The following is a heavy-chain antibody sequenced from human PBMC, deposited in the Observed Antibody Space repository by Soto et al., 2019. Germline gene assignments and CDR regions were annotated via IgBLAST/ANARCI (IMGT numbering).Heavy chain of an antibody. V-gene: IGHV3-33*01. CDR1: GFTFSSYG. Sequence: GGSLRLSCAASGFTFSSYGMHWVRQAPGKGLEWVAVIWYDGSNKYYADSVKGRFTISRDNSKNTLYLQMNSLRAEDTAVYYCARDYSNQNYYYYYYMDVWGKGTTVTVSS. D-gene: IGHD4-4*01. CDR3: ARDYSNQNYYYYYYMDV. CDR2: IWYDGSNK. J-gene: IGHJ6*03.